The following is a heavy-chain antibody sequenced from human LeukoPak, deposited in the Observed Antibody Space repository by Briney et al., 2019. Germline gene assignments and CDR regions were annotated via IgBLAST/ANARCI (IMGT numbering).Heavy chain of an antibody. CDR1: EFTVSNNY. V-gene: IGHV3-53*01. J-gene: IGHJ6*02. CDR3: TRENRGYTYGPIGDFYYGMDV. CDR2: IYPAGDT. Sequence: GGSLRLSCAVSEFTVSNNYMNWVRQAPGKGLEWVSIIYPAGDTYYGDSVKGRFTISRDKSRNTLFLQMTSLRDEDTAVYYCTRENRGYTYGPIGDFYYGMDVWGQGTTVTVSS. D-gene: IGHD5-18*01.